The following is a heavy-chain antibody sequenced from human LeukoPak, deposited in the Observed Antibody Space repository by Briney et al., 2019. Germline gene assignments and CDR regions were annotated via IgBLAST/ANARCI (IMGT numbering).Heavy chain of an antibody. CDR1: GYTFTSYG. J-gene: IGHJ4*02. V-gene: IGHV1-18*04. D-gene: IGHD3-9*01. Sequence: ASVTVSCKASGYTFTSYGISWVRQAPGQGLEWMGWISAYNGNTNYAQKLQGRVTMTTDTSTSTAYMELRSLRSDDTAVYYCARADYDILTGYYQIDYWGQGTLVTVSS. CDR3: ARADYDILTGYYQIDY. CDR2: ISAYNGNT.